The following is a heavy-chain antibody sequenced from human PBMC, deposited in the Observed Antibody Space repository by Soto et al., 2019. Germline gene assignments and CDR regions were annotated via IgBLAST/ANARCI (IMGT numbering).Heavy chain of an antibody. J-gene: IGHJ3*02. CDR1: GFTFINYG. D-gene: IGHD6-13*01. CDR3: AKPFGTQDQGGAFDI. Sequence: EVQLLESGGDLAQPGGSLRLSCAASGFTFINYGMNWVRQAPGKGLEWVSSITNGAGGTYYADSVKGRFTIASDNSNHAMFLQMNSLSAEDTAVYDCAKPFGTQDQGGAFDIWGQGTVVTVSS. V-gene: IGHV3-23*01. CDR2: ITNGAGGT.